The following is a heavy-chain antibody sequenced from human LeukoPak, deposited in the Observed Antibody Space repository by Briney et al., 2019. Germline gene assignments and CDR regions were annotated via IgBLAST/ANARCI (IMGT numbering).Heavy chain of an antibody. CDR1: GGSISSSSYY. Sequence: PSETLSLTCTVSGGSISSSSYYWGWIRQPPGKGLEWIGSIYYSGSTYYNPSLKSRVTISVDTSKNQFSLKLSSVTAADTAVYYCARHITIFGVDIHYWGQGTLVTVSS. V-gene: IGHV4-39*01. J-gene: IGHJ4*02. CDR3: ARHITIFGVDIHY. D-gene: IGHD3-3*01. CDR2: IYYSGST.